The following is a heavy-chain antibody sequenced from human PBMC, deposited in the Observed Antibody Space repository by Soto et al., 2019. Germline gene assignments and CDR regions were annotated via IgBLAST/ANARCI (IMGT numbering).Heavy chain of an antibody. CDR3: GTGSSWTKVDS. Sequence: QVQLVQSGAEVKKPGSSVKVSCKASGGTLSRSAISWVRQAPGQGLEWMGGIIPIFGPAIYAQKFRGRVSIIADESTRTAYREMSSLRSEDTAVYYCGTGSSWTKVDSWGQGTLVTVSS. CDR1: GGTLSRSA. D-gene: IGHD6-13*01. J-gene: IGHJ4*02. V-gene: IGHV1-69*01. CDR2: IIPIFGPA.